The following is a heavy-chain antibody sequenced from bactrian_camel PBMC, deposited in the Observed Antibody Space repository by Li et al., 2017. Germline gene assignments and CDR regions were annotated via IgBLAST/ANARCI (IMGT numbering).Heavy chain of an antibody. J-gene: IGHJ4*01. CDR1: GYGHITKC. D-gene: IGHD3*01. V-gene: IGHV3S54*01. CDR3: AIRNGGGGYCVDS. CDR2: IYTGDSRTV. Sequence: HVQLVESGGGSVQAGGSLRLSCSPSGYGHITKCMGWFRQAPGKEREGVAAIYTGDSRTVYYADSVKGRFTISRDNAKNTLTLQMNSLIVEDTAVYYCAIRNGGGGYCVDSWGQGTQVTVS.